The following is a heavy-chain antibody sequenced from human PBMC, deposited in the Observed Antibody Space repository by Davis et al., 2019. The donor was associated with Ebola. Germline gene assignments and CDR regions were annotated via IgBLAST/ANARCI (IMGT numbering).Heavy chain of an antibody. Sequence: GESLKISCEASGFSISSYEMDWVRQAPGKGLEWISYSTNTDGSKYYADSVKGRFTVPRDNAKNSLYLQMNSLRAEDTAVYYCARASGTGTTSSLFDYWGQGTLVTVSS. V-gene: IGHV3-48*03. CDR2: STNTDGSK. J-gene: IGHJ4*02. CDR3: ARASGTGTTSSLFDY. D-gene: IGHD1-1*01. CDR1: GFSISSYE.